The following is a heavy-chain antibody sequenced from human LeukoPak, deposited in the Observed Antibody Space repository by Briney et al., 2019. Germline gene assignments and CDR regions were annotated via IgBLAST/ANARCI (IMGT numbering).Heavy chain of an antibody. D-gene: IGHD6-13*01. Sequence: PGRSLRLSCAASGFTFSSYGMHWVRQAPGKGLEWVSSISSSSSYTYYADSVKGRFTISRDNAKNSLYLQMNSLRAEDTAVYYCARRVSSNWYWFDPWGQGTLVTVSS. CDR1: GFTFSSYG. V-gene: IGHV3-21*01. CDR3: ARRVSSNWYWFDP. CDR2: ISSSSSYT. J-gene: IGHJ5*02.